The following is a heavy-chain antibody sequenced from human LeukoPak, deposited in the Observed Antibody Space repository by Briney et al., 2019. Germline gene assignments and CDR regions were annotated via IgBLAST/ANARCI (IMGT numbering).Heavy chain of an antibody. CDR2: IKQDGSEK. J-gene: IGHJ6*03. CDR3: ARARGDYYYYYYMDV. D-gene: IGHD3-10*01. V-gene: IGHV3-7*01. CDR1: GFTFSSYE. Sequence: PGGSLRLSCAASGFTFSSYEMNWVRQAPGKGLEWVANIKQDGSEKYYVDSVKGRFTISRDNAKNSLYLQMNSLRAEDTAVYYCARARGDYYYYYYMDVWGKGTTVTVSS.